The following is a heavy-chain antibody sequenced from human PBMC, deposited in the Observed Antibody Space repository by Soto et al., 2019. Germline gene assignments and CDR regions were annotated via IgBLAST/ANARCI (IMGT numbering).Heavy chain of an antibody. CDR1: GGTFSSYA. CDR3: ARVTGYSGSYYYYYYGMDV. V-gene: IGHV1-69*13. D-gene: IGHD1-26*01. CDR2: IIPIFGTA. Sequence: ASLKVSCKASGGTFSSYAISWVRQAPGQGLEWMGGIIPIFGTANYAQKFQGRVTITADESTSTAYMELSSLRSEDTAVYYCARVTGYSGSYYYYYYGMDVWGQGTTVTVSS. J-gene: IGHJ6*02.